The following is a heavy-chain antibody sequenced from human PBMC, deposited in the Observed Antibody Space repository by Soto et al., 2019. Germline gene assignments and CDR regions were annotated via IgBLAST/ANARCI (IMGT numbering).Heavy chain of an antibody. CDR3: ASGASLTGYYDYYYYYMDV. J-gene: IGHJ6*03. V-gene: IGHV4-59*08. CDR1: GGSISSYY. CDR2: IYYSGST. Sequence: SETLSLTCTVSGGSISSYYWSWIRQPPGKGLEWIGYIYYSGSTNYNPSLKSRVTISVDTSKNQFSLKLSSVTAADTAVYYCASGASLTGYYDYYYYYMDVWGKGTTVTVSS. D-gene: IGHD3-9*01.